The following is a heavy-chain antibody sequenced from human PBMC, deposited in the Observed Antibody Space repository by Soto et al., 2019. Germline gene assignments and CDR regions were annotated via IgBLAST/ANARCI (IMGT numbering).Heavy chain of an antibody. CDR2: ISGGAGFI. V-gene: IGHV3-11*01. D-gene: IGHD2-15*01. CDR1: GFTFSDYY. Sequence: QVQLVESGGDLVKPGGSLRLSCAASGFTFSDYYMTWIRQAPGRGLEWISYISGGAGFIYYADSVKGRFAISRDNANNSLYLQMNSPRVEDTAVYYCVRDGNRRGRLEVWGQGTTVTVSS. CDR3: VRDGNRRGRLEV. J-gene: IGHJ6*02.